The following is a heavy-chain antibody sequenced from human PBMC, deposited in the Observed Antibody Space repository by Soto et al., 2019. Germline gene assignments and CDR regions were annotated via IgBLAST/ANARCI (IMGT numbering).Heavy chain of an antibody. J-gene: IGHJ3*02. CDR1: GFTFSSYA. CDR2: ISGSGGST. Sequence: EVQLLESGGGLVQPGGSLRLSCAASGFTFSSYAMSWVRQAPGKGLEWVSAISGSGGSTYYADSVKGRFTISRDNSKNTLYLQMNSLRAEDTAVYYCAKVLYSSGWFWADAFDIWGQGAMVTVSS. V-gene: IGHV3-23*01. CDR3: AKVLYSSGWFWADAFDI. D-gene: IGHD6-19*01.